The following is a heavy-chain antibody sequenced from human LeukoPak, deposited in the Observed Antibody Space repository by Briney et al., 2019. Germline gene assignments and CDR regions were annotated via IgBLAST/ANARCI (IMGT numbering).Heavy chain of an antibody. D-gene: IGHD1-26*01. CDR1: GFTFSSYA. Sequence: GSSLRLSCEASGFTFSSYAMHWVRQAPGKGLEYVSAISSNGGSTYYANSVKGRFTISRDNSKNTLYLQMGSLRAEDMAVYYCARSTAGGSYSNYYYYGMVVWGQGTTVTVSS. CDR3: ARSTAGGSYSNYYYYGMVV. J-gene: IGHJ6*02. CDR2: ISSNGGST. V-gene: IGHV3-64*01.